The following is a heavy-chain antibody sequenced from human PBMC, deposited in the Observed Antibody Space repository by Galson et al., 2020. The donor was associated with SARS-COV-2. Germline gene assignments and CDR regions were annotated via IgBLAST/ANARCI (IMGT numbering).Heavy chain of an antibody. Sequence: SQTLSLTCAISGDSVSSNSAAWNWIRQSPTRGLEWLGRTYYRSQWSTDYAVSVKSRITINPDTSKNQFSLQLNSVTPEDTAIYYCAGRVAGAGSLHIWGQGTMVIVSS. D-gene: IGHD6-13*01. CDR3: AGRVAGAGSLHI. V-gene: IGHV6-1*01. CDR2: TYYRSQWST. CDR1: GDSVSSNSAA. J-gene: IGHJ3*02.